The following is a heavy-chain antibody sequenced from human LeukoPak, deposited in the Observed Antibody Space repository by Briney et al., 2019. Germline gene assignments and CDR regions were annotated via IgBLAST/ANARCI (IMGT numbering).Heavy chain of an antibody. Sequence: SETLSLTCAVYGGSFSGYYWSWIRQPPGKGLEWIGEINHSGSTNYNPSLKSRVTISVDTSRNQFSLKLSSVTAADTAVYYCARREAAAGSYYFDYWGQGTLVTVSS. CDR3: ARREAAAGSYYFDY. V-gene: IGHV4-34*01. CDR2: INHSGST. D-gene: IGHD6-13*01. J-gene: IGHJ4*02. CDR1: GGSFSGYY.